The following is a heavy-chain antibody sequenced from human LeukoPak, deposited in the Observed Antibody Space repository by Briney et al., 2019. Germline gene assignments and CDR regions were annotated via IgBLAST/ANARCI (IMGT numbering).Heavy chain of an antibody. CDR1: GGSISSYY. D-gene: IGHD3-3*01. Sequence: SETLSLTCTVSGGSISSYYWSWIRQPAGKGLEWIGRIYTSGSTNYNPSLKSRVTMSVDTSKNQFSLKLSSVTAADTAMYYCARGRYDFWSGYSPVNWFDPWGQGTLVTVSS. V-gene: IGHV4-4*07. J-gene: IGHJ5*02. CDR2: IYTSGST. CDR3: ARGRYDFWSGYSPVNWFDP.